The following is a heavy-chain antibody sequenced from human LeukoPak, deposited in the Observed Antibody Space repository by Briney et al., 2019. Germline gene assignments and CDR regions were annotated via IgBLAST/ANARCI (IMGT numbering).Heavy chain of an antibody. D-gene: IGHD3-9*01. J-gene: IGHJ4*02. CDR2: IYPGDSDT. CDR3: ARLTGARYDILTGYHPDFDY. CDR1: GYSFTSYW. Sequence: LGESLKISCKGSGYSFTSYWIGWVRQMPRKGLEWMGIIYPGDSDTRYSPSFQGQVTISADKSISTAYLQWSSLKASDTAMYYCARLTGARYDILTGYHPDFDYWGQGTLVTVSS. V-gene: IGHV5-51*01.